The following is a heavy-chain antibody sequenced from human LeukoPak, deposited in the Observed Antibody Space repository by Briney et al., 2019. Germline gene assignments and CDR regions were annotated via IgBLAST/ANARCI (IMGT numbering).Heavy chain of an antibody. V-gene: IGHV1-69*05. J-gene: IGHJ5*02. Sequence: ASVKVSCKVSGYTLTELSMHWVRQAPGKGLEWMGGIIPIFGTANYAQKFQGRVTITTDESTSTAYMELSSLRSEDTAVYYCARSHHWGQGTLVTVSS. CDR3: ARSHH. CDR1: GYTLTELS. CDR2: IIPIFGTA.